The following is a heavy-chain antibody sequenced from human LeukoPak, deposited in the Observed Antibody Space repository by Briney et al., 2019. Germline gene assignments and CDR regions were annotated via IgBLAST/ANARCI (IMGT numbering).Heavy chain of an antibody. Sequence: GGSLRLSCAASGFTFSSYWMHWVRQAPGKGLVWVSRINSDGSSTSYADSVKGRFTISRDNAKNTLYLQVNSLRAEDTAVYYCAREGFGYSSTRFDYWGQGTLVTVSS. CDR3: AREGFGYSSTRFDY. CDR2: INSDGSST. J-gene: IGHJ4*02. D-gene: IGHD6-13*01. V-gene: IGHV3-74*01. CDR1: GFTFSSYW.